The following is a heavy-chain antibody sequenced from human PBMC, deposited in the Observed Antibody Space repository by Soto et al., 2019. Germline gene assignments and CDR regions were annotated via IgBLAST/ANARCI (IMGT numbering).Heavy chain of an antibody. D-gene: IGHD2-15*01. CDR3: ARSIRHVSGPGALDS. CDR2: IYYNGST. J-gene: IGHJ4*02. Sequence: SETNSVTSSVADGYMKSYGWNWISKKKGKGLEWIGNIYYNGSTSHNPSLRRRVTISVDTSTHQFSLRLSSVTAADTAMYYCARSIRHVSGPGALDSWGQGTLVTVSS. CDR1: DGYMKSYG. V-gene: IGHV4-59*01.